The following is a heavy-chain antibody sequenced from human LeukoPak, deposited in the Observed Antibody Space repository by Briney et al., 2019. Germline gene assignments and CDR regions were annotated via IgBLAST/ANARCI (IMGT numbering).Heavy chain of an antibody. CDR2: IYPGDSDT. V-gene: IGHV5-51*01. D-gene: IGHD4-17*01. J-gene: IGHJ6*02. CDR1: GYSFTSYW. Sequence: GESLKISCKGSGYSFTSYWIGWVRQMPGKGLEWMGIIYPGDSDTRYSPSFQGQVTISADKSISTAYLQWSSLKASDTAMYYCARQTTVTTSYSYYYAMDVWGQGTTVTVSS. CDR3: ARQTTVTTSYSYYYAMDV.